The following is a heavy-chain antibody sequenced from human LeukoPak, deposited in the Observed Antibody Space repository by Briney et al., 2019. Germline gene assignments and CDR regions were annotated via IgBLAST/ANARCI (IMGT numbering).Heavy chain of an antibody. CDR3: ARDETYDYESNGYLDF. D-gene: IGHD3-22*01. J-gene: IGHJ4*02. CDR1: GFAFSRYS. CDR2: ISYSGPHM. V-gene: IGHV3-21*01. Sequence: GGSLRLSCAASGFAFSRYSMNWDRQAPGKGLEWVSSISYSGPHMFYADSVRGRFTISRDNAENSLFLQMSSLRAEDTAIYYCARDETYDYESNGYLDFWGQGTVVTVSS.